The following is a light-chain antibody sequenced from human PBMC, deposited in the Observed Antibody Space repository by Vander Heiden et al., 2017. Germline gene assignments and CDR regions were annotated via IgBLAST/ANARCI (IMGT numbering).Light chain of an antibody. Sequence: EIVMTQSPATLSVSAGERVTLSCRASQTVSNNLAWYQQKPGQAPRALILGASGRSIGIPVRFSGSGSVTEFTLTISSMQSEDFAAYYCRQENNWPHTSGQATNMQIK. CDR2: GAS. J-gene: IGKJ2*01. CDR1: QTVSNN. V-gene: IGKV3-15*01. CDR3: RQENNWPHT.